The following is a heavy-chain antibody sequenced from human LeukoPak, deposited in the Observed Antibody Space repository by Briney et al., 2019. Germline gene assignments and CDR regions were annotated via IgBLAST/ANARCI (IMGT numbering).Heavy chain of an antibody. D-gene: IGHD6-19*01. CDR2: ISITSDKI. Sequence: GGSLRLSCAASGFTFTGYSMNWFRQAPGKGLEWVSYISITSDKIYYADSVKGRFTISRDNARNSLYLQMNSLRDEDTALYYCAKAGIGVVGYFDYWGQGTLVTVSS. J-gene: IGHJ4*02. CDR1: GFTFTGYS. CDR3: AKAGIGVVGYFDY. V-gene: IGHV3-48*02.